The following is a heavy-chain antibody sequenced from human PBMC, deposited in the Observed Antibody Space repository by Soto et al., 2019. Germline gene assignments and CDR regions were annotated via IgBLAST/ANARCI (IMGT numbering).Heavy chain of an antibody. CDR2: ISYDGSNK. Sequence: QVQLVESGGGVVQPGRSLRLSCVASGFTFSSYGMHWVRQAPGKGLEWVAVISYDGSNKYYGDSVNGRFTISRDNSKNTLYVQMNSLRVEDTAVYYCAKGSERGAFDIWGQGTMVTVSS. J-gene: IGHJ3*02. D-gene: IGHD3-10*01. CDR3: AKGSERGAFDI. V-gene: IGHV3-30*18. CDR1: GFTFSSYG.